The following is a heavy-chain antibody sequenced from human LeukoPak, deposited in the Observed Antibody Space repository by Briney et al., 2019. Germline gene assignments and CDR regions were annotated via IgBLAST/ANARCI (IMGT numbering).Heavy chain of an antibody. V-gene: IGHV3-7*01. D-gene: IGHD3-22*01. CDR1: GFSFSSYW. Sequence: GGSLRLSCEACGFSFSSYWMTWVRQAPGKGLEWVANIKQDGSEKYYVDSVKGRSTISRDNAKNSLYLQMNSLRAGATTVYYCRTYYDGSGYWPDYWGRGTLVTVSS. J-gene: IGHJ4*02. CDR3: RTYYDGSGYWPDY. CDR2: IKQDGSEK.